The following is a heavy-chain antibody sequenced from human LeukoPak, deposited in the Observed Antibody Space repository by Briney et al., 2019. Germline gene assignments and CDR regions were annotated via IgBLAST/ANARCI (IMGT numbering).Heavy chain of an antibody. CDR2: IKEDESEK. D-gene: IGHD1-20*01. V-gene: IGHV3-7*01. CDR3: VRGLYNSKY. Sequence: GGSLRLSCAASGFTFSSYWMSWVRQAPGKGLECVANIKEDESEKYYVDSVKGRFTISRDNAKNSLYLQMNSLRAEDTAVCYCVRGLYNSKYWGQGTLVTVSS. CDR1: GFTFSSYW. J-gene: IGHJ4*02.